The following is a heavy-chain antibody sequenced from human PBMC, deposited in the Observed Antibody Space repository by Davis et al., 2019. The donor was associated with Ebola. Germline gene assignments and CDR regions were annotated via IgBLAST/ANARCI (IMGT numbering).Heavy chain of an antibody. D-gene: IGHD5-24*01. V-gene: IGHV6-1*01. J-gene: IGHJ3*02. CDR3: ARGWLRTGLDI. CDR2: TYYNSKWYN. CDR1: GDTVSINSGG. Sequence: HSQTPSLTRAISGDTVSINSGGWNWIRQSPSRGLEWLGRTYYNSKWYNDYAVSVKSRITINRDTSKNQFSLQLNSVTPEDTAVYYCARGWLRTGLDIWGQGKMVIVSS.